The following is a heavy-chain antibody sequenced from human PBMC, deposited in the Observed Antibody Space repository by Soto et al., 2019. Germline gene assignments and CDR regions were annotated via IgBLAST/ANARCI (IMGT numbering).Heavy chain of an antibody. V-gene: IGHV3-30*18. J-gene: IGHJ3*02. Sequence: QVQLVESGGGVVQPGRSLRLSCAASGFSFNTYGMHWVRQAPGKGLECVAYISYDGTNQFYVDSVKGRFTISRDDSKNAVYLQTHSLRLQDTSVYYWAKPSQADIIVVVDCQGAHDAFEMWGQGTMVTVSS. CDR3: AKPSQADIIVVVDCQGAHDAFEM. CDR1: GFSFNTYG. CDR2: ISYDGTNQ. D-gene: IGHD2-21*01.